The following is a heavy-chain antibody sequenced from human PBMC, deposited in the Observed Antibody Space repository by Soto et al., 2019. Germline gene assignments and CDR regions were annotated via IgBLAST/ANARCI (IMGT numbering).Heavy chain of an antibody. CDR3: ASYGNDFWSGPYGMDV. CDR1: GFTFSDYY. V-gene: IGHV3-11*06. CDR2: ISSSSSFT. J-gene: IGHJ6*02. Sequence: PGGSLRISCAASGFTFSDYYMSWIRQAPGKGLEWVSYISSSSSFTNYADSVKGRFTISRDNAKNSLYLQMNSLRAEDTAVYYCASYGNDFWSGPYGMDVWGQGTTVTVSS. D-gene: IGHD3-3*01.